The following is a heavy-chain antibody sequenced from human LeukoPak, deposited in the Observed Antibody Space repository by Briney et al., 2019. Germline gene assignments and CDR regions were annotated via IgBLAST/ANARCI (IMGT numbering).Heavy chain of an antibody. CDR1: GFTFSSYA. CDR2: MRGSGGST. Sequence: GGSLRLSCAASGFTFSSYAVSGVRQAPGKGLEWVSAMRGSGGSTYYADSVKGRFTISRDNSKNTLYLQMNTLRAADTAVYYCPTGPPRTREFDHWGQGTMVTVSS. CDR3: PTGPPRTREFDH. V-gene: IGHV3-23*01. D-gene: IGHD1-7*01. J-gene: IGHJ4*02.